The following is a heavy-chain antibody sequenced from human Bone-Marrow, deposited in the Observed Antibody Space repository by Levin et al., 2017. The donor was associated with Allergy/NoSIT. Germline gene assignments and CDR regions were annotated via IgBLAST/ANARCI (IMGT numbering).Heavy chain of an antibody. J-gene: IGHJ4*02. CDR1: GFSLGDTAMG. D-gene: IGHD3-3*01. Sequence: SGPTLVKPTETLTLTCSISGFSLGDTAMGVTWIRQPPGKALEGLAHIFSNDEKSYNTSLNNRLTISKDTSKSQVVLSMTNMDPVDTPTYYYARIRREYDLPSGHALLFDFWGPGILVTVSS. CDR2: IFSNDEK. CDR3: ARIRREYDLPSGHALLFDF. V-gene: IGHV2-26*03.